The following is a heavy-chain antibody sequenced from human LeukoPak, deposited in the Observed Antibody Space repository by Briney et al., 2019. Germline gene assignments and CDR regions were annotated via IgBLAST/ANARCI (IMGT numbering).Heavy chain of an antibody. CDR1: GYTFTGYY. CDR3: ARGYYDFWSPEYYYMDV. V-gene: IGHV1-2*02. CDR2: INPNSGGT. J-gene: IGHJ6*03. D-gene: IGHD3-3*01. Sequence: ASVKVSCKASGYTFTGYYMHWVRQAPGQGREWMGWINPNSGGTNYAQKFQGRVTMTRDTSISTAYMELSRLRSDDTAVYYCARGYYDFWSPEYYYMDVWGKGTTVTVSS.